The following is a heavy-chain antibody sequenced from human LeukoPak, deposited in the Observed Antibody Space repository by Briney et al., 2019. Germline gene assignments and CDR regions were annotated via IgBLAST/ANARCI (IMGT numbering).Heavy chain of an antibody. CDR1: GFTFSSYG. CDR2: ISYDGSNK. V-gene: IGHV3-30*18. J-gene: IGHJ4*02. D-gene: IGHD2-15*01. Sequence: GGSLRLSCAASGFTFSSYGMHWVRQAPGKGLEWVAVISYDGSNKYYADSVKGRFTISRDNSKNTLYLQMNSLRAEDTAVYYCAKGVVVAATLGSYFDYWGQGTLVTVSS. CDR3: AKGVVVAATLGSYFDY.